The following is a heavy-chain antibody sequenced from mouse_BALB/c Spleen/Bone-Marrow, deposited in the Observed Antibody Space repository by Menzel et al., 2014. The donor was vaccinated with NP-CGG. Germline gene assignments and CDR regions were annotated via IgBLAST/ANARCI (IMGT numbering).Heavy chain of an antibody. D-gene: IGHD2-2*01. J-gene: IGHJ4*01. CDR3: AREDYGYGAMDY. CDR2: IDTSDSYT. V-gene: IGHV1-69*01. Sequence: VQLQESGAELVMLGASVKMSCKASGYTFTDYWMHWVKQRPGQGLEWIGAIDTSDSYTSYNQKFKGKATLTVDESSSTAYMQLSSLTSEDSAVYYCAREDYGYGAMDYWGQGTLVTVSS. CDR1: GYTFTDYW.